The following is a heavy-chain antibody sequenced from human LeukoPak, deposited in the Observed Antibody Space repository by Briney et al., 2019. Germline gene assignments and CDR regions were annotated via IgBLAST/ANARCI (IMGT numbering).Heavy chain of an antibody. Sequence: GASVKVSCKASGGTFSSYAISWVRQAPGQGLEWMGRIIPTLGIANYAQKFQGRVTITADKSTSTAYMELSSLRSEDTAVYYCARDFGSGIFDIWGQGTMVTVSS. CDR3: ARDFGSGIFDI. CDR2: IIPTLGIA. J-gene: IGHJ3*02. CDR1: GGTFSSYA. V-gene: IGHV1-69*04. D-gene: IGHD3-10*01.